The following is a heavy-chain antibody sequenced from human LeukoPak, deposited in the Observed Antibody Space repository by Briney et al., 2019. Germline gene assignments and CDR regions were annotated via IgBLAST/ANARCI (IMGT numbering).Heavy chain of an antibody. CDR2: INPSGGST. J-gene: IGHJ3*02. CDR3: ARGDNTIADAFDI. CDR1: GYTFTSYG. V-gene: IGHV1-46*01. Sequence: GASVKVSCKASGYTFTSYGISWVRQAPGQGLEWMGIINPSGGSTSYAQKFQGRVTMTRDTSTSTVYMELSSLRSEDTAVYYCARGDNTIADAFDIWGQGTMVTVSS. D-gene: IGHD3-9*01.